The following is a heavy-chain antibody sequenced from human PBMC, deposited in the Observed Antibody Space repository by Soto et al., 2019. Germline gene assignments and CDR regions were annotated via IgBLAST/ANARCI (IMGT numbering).Heavy chain of an antibody. CDR3: AKDTGYSGFDTFDY. CDR2: ISASGVST. V-gene: IGHV3-23*01. Sequence: PGGSLRLSCAASGFIFNNYAMNWVRQAPGEGLQWVAGISASGVSTYYADSVKGRFTISRDNSKNTLYLQMNSLRAEDTALYYCAKDTGYSGFDTFDYWGQGTLVTVSS. D-gene: IGHD5-12*01. CDR1: GFIFNNYA. J-gene: IGHJ4*02.